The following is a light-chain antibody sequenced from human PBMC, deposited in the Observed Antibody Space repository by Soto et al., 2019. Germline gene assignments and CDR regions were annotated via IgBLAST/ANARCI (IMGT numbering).Light chain of an antibody. CDR2: WAS. V-gene: IGKV4-1*01. CDR1: HSILDSSNNKNY. Sequence: DHVLSPAAESRGLSLCERATTSCESSHSILDSSNNKNYLVWYQQKPGQPPKVLIYWASTRESGVPDRFSGSGSGTDFTLTISSLQAEDVAVYYCQQYYSAPLTFGGGTNVDI. CDR3: QQYYSAPLT. J-gene: IGKJ4*01.